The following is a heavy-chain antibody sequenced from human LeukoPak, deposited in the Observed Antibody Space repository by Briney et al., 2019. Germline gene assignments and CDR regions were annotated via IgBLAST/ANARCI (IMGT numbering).Heavy chain of an antibody. CDR2: INYSGST. V-gene: IGHV4-34*01. D-gene: IGHD3-22*01. CDR3: ARGRTENTMIVVETYYFDY. CDR1: GGSFSGYY. Sequence: SETLSLTCAVYGGSFSGYYWSWIRQPPGKGLEWIGEINYSGSTNYNPSLKSRVTISVDTSKNQFSLKLSSVTAADTAVYYCARGRTENTMIVVETYYFDYWGQGTLVTVSS. J-gene: IGHJ4*02.